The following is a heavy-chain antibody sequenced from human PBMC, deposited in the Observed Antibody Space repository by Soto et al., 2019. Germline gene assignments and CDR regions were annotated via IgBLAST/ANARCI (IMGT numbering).Heavy chain of an antibody. D-gene: IGHD2-2*01. J-gene: IGHJ6*03. CDR3: AKGGDPYRWYCSSTSCQTRYYYYMEV. CDR2: ISGSGGST. V-gene: IGHV3-23*01. Sequence: PGGSLRLSCAAFGFTFSSYAMSWVRQAPGKGLEWVSAISGSGGSTYYADSVKGRFTISRDNSKNTLYLQMNSLRAEDTAVYYCAKGGDPYRWYCSSTSCQTRYYYYMEVWGKGTTVTVSS. CDR1: GFTFSSYA.